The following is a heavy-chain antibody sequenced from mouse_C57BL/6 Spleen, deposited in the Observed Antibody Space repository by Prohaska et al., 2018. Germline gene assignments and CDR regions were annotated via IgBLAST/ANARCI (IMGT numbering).Heavy chain of an antibody. CDR2: INPYNGGT. Sequence: HGKSIEWIGVINPYNGGTSYNQKFKGKATLTVDKSSSTAYMELNSLTSEDSAVYSCARRGFITKVVATYWYFDVWGTGTTVTVHS. CDR3: ARRGFITKVVATYWYFDV. D-gene: IGHD1-1*02. V-gene: IGHV1-19*01. J-gene: IGHJ1*03.